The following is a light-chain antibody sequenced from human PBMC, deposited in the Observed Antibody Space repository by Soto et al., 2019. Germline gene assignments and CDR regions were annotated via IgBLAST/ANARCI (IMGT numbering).Light chain of an antibody. V-gene: IGKV1-5*03. J-gene: IGKJ1*01. CDR1: QSISSR. CDR2: KAS. Sequence: DIQMTQSPSTLSASVGDRVTITCRASQSISSRLAWYQQKPGKVPKLLIYKASSLESGVPSRFSGSGSGTEFTLTISSRQPNDFATYYCQQYGSYSWTFGQGTKVEI. CDR3: QQYGSYSWT.